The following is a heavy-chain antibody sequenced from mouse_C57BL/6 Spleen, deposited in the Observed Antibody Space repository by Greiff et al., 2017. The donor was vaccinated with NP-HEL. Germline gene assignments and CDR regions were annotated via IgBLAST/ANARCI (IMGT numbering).Heavy chain of an antibody. V-gene: IGHV1-64*01. J-gene: IGHJ4*01. D-gene: IGHD1-1*01. CDR2: IHPNSGST. CDR3: ANYYGSSYNYYAMDY. CDR1: GYTFTSYW. Sequence: QVQLQQPGAELVKPGASVKLSCKASGYTFTSYWMHWVKQRPGQGLAWIGMIHPNSGSTNYNEKFKSKATLTVDKSSSTAYMQLSSLTSEDAAVYYCANYYGSSYNYYAMDYWGQGTSVTVSS.